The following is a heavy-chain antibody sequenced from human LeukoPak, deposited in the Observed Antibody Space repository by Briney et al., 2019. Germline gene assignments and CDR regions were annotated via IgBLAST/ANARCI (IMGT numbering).Heavy chain of an antibody. V-gene: IGHV3-30*07. Sequence: GRSLRLSCAASGFTFSSYAMHWVRQAPGKGLEWVAVISYDGSNKYYTDSVKGRFTISRDNSKNTLYLQMNSLRAEDTAVYYCARDYWNDGLYWGQGTLVTVSS. CDR3: ARDYWNDGLY. D-gene: IGHD1-1*01. CDR2: ISYDGSNK. J-gene: IGHJ4*02. CDR1: GFTFSSYA.